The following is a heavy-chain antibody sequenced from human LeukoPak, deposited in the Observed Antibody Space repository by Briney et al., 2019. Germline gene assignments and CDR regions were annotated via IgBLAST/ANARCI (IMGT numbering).Heavy chain of an antibody. D-gene: IGHD3-10*01. CDR2: IVVGSGNT. CDR3: AAKVGYGSGSYLYYYYMDV. V-gene: IGHV1-58*02. J-gene: IGHJ6*03. Sequence: VASVKVSCKASGFTFTSSAMQWVRQARGQRLEWIGWIVVGSGNTNYAQKSQERVTITRDMSTSTAYMELSSLRSEDTAVYYCAAKVGYGSGSYLYYYYMDVWGKGTTVTISS. CDR1: GFTFTSSA.